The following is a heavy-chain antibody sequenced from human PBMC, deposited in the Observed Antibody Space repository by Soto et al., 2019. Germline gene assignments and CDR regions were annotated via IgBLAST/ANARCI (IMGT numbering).Heavy chain of an antibody. CDR1: GYTFTSYG. Sequence: GASVKVSCKASGYTFTSYGISWVRQAPGQGLEWMGWISAYNGNTNYAQKLQGRVTMTTDTSTTTAYMELRSLRSDDTAVYSCARDPLRFLEWSSGHYSYGMDVWR. J-gene: IGHJ6*02. D-gene: IGHD3-3*01. CDR3: ARDPLRFLEWSSGHYSYGMDV. CDR2: ISAYNGNT. V-gene: IGHV1-18*01.